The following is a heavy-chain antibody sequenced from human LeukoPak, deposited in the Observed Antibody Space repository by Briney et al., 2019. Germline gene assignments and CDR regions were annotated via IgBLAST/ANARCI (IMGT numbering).Heavy chain of an antibody. V-gene: IGHV4-34*01. J-gene: IGHJ5*02. D-gene: IGHD6-13*01. Sequence: PSETLSLTCAVYGGSFSGYYWSWIRQPPGKGLEWIGEINHSGSTNYNPSLKSRVTISVDTSKNQFSLKLSSVTAADTAVYYCARQKTRSSWYGPNWFDPWGQGTLVTVSS. CDR2: INHSGST. CDR3: ARQKTRSSWYGPNWFDP. CDR1: GGSFSGYY.